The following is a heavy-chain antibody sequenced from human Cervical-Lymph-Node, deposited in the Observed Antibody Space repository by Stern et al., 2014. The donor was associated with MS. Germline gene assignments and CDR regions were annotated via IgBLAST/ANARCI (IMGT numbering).Heavy chain of an antibody. D-gene: IGHD3-10*01. V-gene: IGHV1-58*01. CDR1: GFSFSSSA. J-gene: IGHJ6*02. CDR2: IVVGSGYT. Sequence: QMQLVQSGPEVKKPGTSVKVSCKASGFSFSSSAVQGVRQARGQRLEWIGWIVVGSGYTNYAQRFQDRVTITRDVSTRTAYMELSSLRSEDTAVYYCAAVGGGSGSYGMDVWGQGTTVTVSS. CDR3: AAVGGGSGSYGMDV.